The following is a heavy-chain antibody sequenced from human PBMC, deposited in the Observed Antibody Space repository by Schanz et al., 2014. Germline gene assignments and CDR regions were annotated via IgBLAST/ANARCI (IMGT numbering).Heavy chain of an antibody. V-gene: IGHV1-69*04. CDR2: IIPIHGIV. Sequence: QVQLVQSGAEVKKPGSSMKVSCKASGGTFSTYPINWLRQAPGQGLEWMGRIIPIHGIVNYAQRIQARVRITADESTSTAYMELSSLRSEDTAVYYCARDLTVDTGYVVHYYDCAMDVWGQGTTVNVSS. D-gene: IGHD5-12*01. CDR1: GGTFSTYP. CDR3: ARDLTVDTGYVVHYYDCAMDV. J-gene: IGHJ6*02.